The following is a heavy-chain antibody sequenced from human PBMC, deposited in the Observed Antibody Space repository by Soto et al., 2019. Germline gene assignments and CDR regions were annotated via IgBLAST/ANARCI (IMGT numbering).Heavy chain of an antibody. CDR3: ASLGITIFVGFDP. J-gene: IGHJ5*02. CDR2: IYYSGST. V-gene: IGHV4-30-4*01. Sequence: SETLSLTCTVSGGSISSGDYYWSWIRQPPGKGLEWIGYIYYSGSTYYNPSLKSRVTISVDTSKNQFSLKLSSVTAADTAVYYCASLGITIFVGFDPWGQGTLVTVSS. CDR1: GGSISSGDYY. D-gene: IGHD3-3*01.